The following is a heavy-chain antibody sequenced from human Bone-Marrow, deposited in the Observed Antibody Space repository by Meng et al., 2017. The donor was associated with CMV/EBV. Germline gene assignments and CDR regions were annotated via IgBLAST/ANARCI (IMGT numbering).Heavy chain of an antibody. Sequence: SLKISCAASGFTFDDYAMHWVRQAPGKGLEWVSGISWNSGSIGYADSVKGRFTISRDNAKNSLYLQMNSLRAEDTAVYYCARIAVAGNIDDYWGQGTLVTVSS. J-gene: IGHJ4*02. D-gene: IGHD6-19*01. CDR2: ISWNSGSI. CDR3: ARIAVAGNIDDY. V-gene: IGHV3-9*01. CDR1: GFTFDDYA.